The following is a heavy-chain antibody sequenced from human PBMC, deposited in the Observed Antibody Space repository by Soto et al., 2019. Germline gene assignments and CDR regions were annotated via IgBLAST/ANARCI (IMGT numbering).Heavy chain of an antibody. V-gene: IGHV1-69*06. Sequence: SVKVSCKASGYTFTSYGISWVRQAPGQGLEWMGGIIPIFGTANYAQKFQGRVTITADKSTSTAYLELGSLRSEDTAVYYCARGGCGGDCLPGWFDPWGQGTLVTVSS. CDR2: IIPIFGTA. J-gene: IGHJ5*02. D-gene: IGHD2-21*02. CDR1: GYTFTSYG. CDR3: ARGGCGGDCLPGWFDP.